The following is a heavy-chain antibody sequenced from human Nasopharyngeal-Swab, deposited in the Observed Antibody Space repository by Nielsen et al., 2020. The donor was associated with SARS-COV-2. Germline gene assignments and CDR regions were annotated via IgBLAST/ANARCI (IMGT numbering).Heavy chain of an antibody. CDR3: ARGNYYYDSSGRSVDY. CDR1: GGSISSYY. Sequence: SETLSLTCTVSGGSISSYYWSWIRQPPGKGLEWLGYIYYSGSTNYNPSLKSRVTISVDTSKYQFSLTLSSVTAADTAVYYCARGNYYYDSSGRSVDYWGQGTLVTVSS. J-gene: IGHJ4*02. D-gene: IGHD3-22*01. V-gene: IGHV4-59*08. CDR2: IYYSGST.